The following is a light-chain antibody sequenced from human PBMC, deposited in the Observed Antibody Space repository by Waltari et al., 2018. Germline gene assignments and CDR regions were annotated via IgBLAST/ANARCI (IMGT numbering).Light chain of an antibody. CDR1: QSVTSNY. V-gene: IGKV3-20*01. J-gene: IGKJ1*01. CDR3: QQYGSAHWT. CDR2: GAS. Sequence: VLRQSPCPLSLSPGQSATLSCSAIQSVTSNYLAWYQQKPGRAPRLLIYGASSRATGIPDRFTGSGSGTDFALTISRLEPEDFAVYYCQQYGSAHWTFGQGTKVEVK.